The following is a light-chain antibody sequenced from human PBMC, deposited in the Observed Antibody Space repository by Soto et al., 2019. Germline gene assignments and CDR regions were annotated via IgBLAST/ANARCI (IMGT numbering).Light chain of an antibody. V-gene: IGLV2-23*03. CDR2: EGS. Sequence: QSALTQPASVSGSPGQSITISCTGTSSDVGSYNLVSWYQQHSGKAPKLMIYEGSKRPSGVSNRFSGSKSGNTASLTISGLQAEDKADYCCCSYAGSSAFDVVFGGGTKLTVL. CDR3: CSYAGSSAFDVV. J-gene: IGLJ2*01. CDR1: SSDVGSYNL.